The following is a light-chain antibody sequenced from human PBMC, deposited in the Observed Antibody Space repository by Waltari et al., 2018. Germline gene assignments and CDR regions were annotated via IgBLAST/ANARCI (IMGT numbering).Light chain of an antibody. CDR3: QNHERLPAM. J-gene: IGKJ1*01. CDR2: SAS. Sequence: EIVLTQSPGTLSLSPGERATLSCRASQSVGRYLAWYQQNPGQAPRLLIYSASSRATGIPDRLSGSGSGTDFSLTISRLEPEDFAVYYCQNHERLPAMFGQGTKVEIK. CDR1: QSVGRY. V-gene: IGKV3-20*01.